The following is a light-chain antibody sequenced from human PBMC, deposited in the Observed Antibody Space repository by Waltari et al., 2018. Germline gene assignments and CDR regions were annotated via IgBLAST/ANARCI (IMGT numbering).Light chain of an antibody. CDR3: QQYNSLPLT. J-gene: IGKJ4*01. Sequence: DIKLTQSPSSLSASVGDRVTSTCRASQGISSYLNWYQQKPGKAPKLLIYYANHLESGVPSRFSGSRSGTEYTLTVSSLQPEDFATYYCQQYNSLPLTFGGGTKVEIK. V-gene: IGKV1-39*01. CDR1: QGISSY. CDR2: YAN.